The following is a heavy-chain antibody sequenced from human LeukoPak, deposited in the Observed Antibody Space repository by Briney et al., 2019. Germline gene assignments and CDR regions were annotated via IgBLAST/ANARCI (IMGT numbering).Heavy chain of an antibody. V-gene: IGHV4-4*07. CDR1: GGSISTYH. D-gene: IGHD2/OR15-2a*01. CDR2: VYPDGSP. Sequence: SETLSLTCTVSGGSISTYHWSWIRQTAAKELEWIGRVYPDGSPNYNPSLEGRVTMSRDTSQNQFSLKLSSVTAADTAVYYCTRGLHTSLPFHWGQGTRVTVSA. J-gene: IGHJ4*02. CDR3: TRGLHTSLPFH.